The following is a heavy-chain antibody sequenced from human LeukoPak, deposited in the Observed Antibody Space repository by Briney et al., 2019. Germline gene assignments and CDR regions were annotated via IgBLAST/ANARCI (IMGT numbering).Heavy chain of an antibody. Sequence: ASVTVSCKASGYTFTDYYMHWVRQAPGQGLEWIGWINPNRGDTIFAQKFHGRVTMIKDTSISTAYMELSRLTSDDTAVYFCARCTAAAGTYPLDYWGQGTLVTVSS. CDR2: INPNRGDT. J-gene: IGHJ4*02. V-gene: IGHV1-2*02. D-gene: IGHD6-13*01. CDR3: ARCTAAAGTYPLDY. CDR1: GYTFTDYY.